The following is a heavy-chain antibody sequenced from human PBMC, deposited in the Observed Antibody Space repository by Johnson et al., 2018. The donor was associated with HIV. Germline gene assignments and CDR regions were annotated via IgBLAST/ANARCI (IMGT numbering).Heavy chain of an antibody. V-gene: IGHV3-66*01. J-gene: IGHJ3*02. CDR3: AREAWGFGERVDAFDI. CDR2: IYSGGST. CDR1: GFTFSSYG. Sequence: VQLVESGGGVVQPGGSLRLSCAASGFTFSSYGMSWVRQAPGKGLEWVSVIYSGGSTYYADSVKGRFTISRDNSKNTLYLQMNSLRAEDTAVYYCAREAWGFGERVDAFDIWGQGTMVTVSS. D-gene: IGHD3-10*01.